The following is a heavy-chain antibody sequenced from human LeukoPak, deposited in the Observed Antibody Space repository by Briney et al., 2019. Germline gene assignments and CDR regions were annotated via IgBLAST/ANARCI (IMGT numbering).Heavy chain of an antibody. CDR1: GYTFTGYY. J-gene: IGHJ3*02. CDR3: ARAYYYDSSGYYYVYAFDI. D-gene: IGHD3-22*01. Sequence: GASVKVSCKASGYTFTGYYMHWVRQAPGQGLEWMGWINPNSGGTNYAQKFQGRVTMTRDTSISTAYMELSRLRSDDTAVYYCARAYYYDSSGYYYVYAFDIWGQGTMVTVSS. V-gene: IGHV1-2*02. CDR2: INPNSGGT.